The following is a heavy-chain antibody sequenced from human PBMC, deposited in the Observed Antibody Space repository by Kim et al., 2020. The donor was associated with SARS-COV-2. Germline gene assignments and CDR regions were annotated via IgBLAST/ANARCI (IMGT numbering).Heavy chain of an antibody. D-gene: IGHD3-9*01. CDR2: IYYSGST. CDR3: ARRAGLTGYKNWFDH. J-gene: IGHJ5*02. V-gene: IGHV4-39*01. Sequence: SETLSLTCTVSGGSISSSSYYWGWIRQPPGKGLEWIGSIYYSGSTYHNPPLKSRVTISVDTSKNQFSLKLSSVTAADTAVYYCARRAGLTGYKNWFDHWGQGTLVTVSS. CDR1: GGSISSSSYY.